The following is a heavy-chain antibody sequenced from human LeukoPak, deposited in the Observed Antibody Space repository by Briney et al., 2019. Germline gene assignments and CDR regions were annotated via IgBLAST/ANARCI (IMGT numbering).Heavy chain of an antibody. D-gene: IGHD3-22*01. CDR2: ISWNSGSI. J-gene: IGHJ4*02. CDR1: GFTFDNYA. V-gene: IGHV3-9*01. Sequence: GGSLRLSCTASGFTFDNYAMHWVRQAPGKGLEWVSGISWNSGSIGYGDSVKGRFIISRDNTKSSLYLQMNSLRAEDTALYYCAKGASLSYYDSSSYYKDWGQGTLVTVSS. CDR3: AKGASLSYYDSSSYYKD.